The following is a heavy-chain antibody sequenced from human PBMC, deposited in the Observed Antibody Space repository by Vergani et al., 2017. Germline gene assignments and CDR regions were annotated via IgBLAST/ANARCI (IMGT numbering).Heavy chain of an antibody. CDR1: GGSIRSGSHY. Sequence: QVKLQESGPGLLKPSQTLSLTCTVSGGSIRSGSHYWSWIRQPAGKGPEWIGHIHTGGSTDLNPSFKSRVAISVDTSTSQFSLKLNSVTVADTAVYYCARSRPYCTSGSCPAIWGQGTLVTVSS. CDR2: IHTGGST. J-gene: IGHJ4*02. D-gene: IGHD2-15*01. CDR3: ARSRPYCTSGSCPAI. V-gene: IGHV4-61*02.